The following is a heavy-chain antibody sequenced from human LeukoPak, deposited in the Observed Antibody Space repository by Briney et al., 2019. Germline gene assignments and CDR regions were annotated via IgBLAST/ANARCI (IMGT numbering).Heavy chain of an antibody. CDR3: AKGSTWYWYFDL. Sequence: GASLRLSCAASGFTVSSNYMSWVRQAPGKGLEWVSGISWNSGTFGYADSVKGRFTISRDNAKNSLYLQMNSLSAEDTALYYCAKGSTWYWYFDLWGRGTLVTVSS. V-gene: IGHV3-9*01. CDR1: GFTVSSNY. CDR2: ISWNSGTF. D-gene: IGHD6-13*01. J-gene: IGHJ2*01.